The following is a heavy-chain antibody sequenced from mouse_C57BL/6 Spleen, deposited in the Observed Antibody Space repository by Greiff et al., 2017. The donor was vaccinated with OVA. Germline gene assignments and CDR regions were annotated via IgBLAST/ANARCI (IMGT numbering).Heavy chain of an antibody. CDR1: GYTFTDYN. Sequence: EVKLMESGPELVKPGASVKIPCKASGYTFTDYNMDWVKQSHGKSLEWIGDINPNNGGTIYNQKFKGKATLTVDKSSSTAYMELRSLTSEDTAVYYCARRPYSNFEAMDYWGQGTSVTVSS. D-gene: IGHD2-5*01. V-gene: IGHV1-18*01. J-gene: IGHJ4*01. CDR2: INPNNGGT. CDR3: ARRPYSNFEAMDY.